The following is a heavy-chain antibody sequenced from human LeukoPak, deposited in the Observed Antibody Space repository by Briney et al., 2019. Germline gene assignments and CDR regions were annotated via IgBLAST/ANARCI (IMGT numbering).Heavy chain of an antibody. CDR1: GGSISSHY. CDR2: IYYSGST. Sequence: SETLSLTCTVSGGSISSHYWSWIRQPPGKGLEWTGYIYYSGSTNYNPSLKSRVTISVDTSKNQFSLKLSSVTAADTAVYYCARSFHSMIWFDPWGRGTLVTVSS. D-gene: IGHD3-16*01. CDR3: ARSFHSMIWFDP. J-gene: IGHJ5*02. V-gene: IGHV4-59*11.